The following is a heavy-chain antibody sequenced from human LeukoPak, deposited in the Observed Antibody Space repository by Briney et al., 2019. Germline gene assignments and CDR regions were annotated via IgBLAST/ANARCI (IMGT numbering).Heavy chain of an antibody. J-gene: IGHJ4*02. CDR3: ARGSDDYKLGNS. V-gene: IGHV4-39*01. CDR2: IYSSEFT. D-gene: IGHD5-24*01. Sequence: PSETLSLSCTVSGASFDNSYCWTWVRQPPGKRPEWIGTIYSSEFTYYNPSLGSRVAISADTPKNLFSLRLTSVTAADTAVYYCARGSDDYKLGNSWGQGTLVTVSS. CDR1: GASFDNSYC.